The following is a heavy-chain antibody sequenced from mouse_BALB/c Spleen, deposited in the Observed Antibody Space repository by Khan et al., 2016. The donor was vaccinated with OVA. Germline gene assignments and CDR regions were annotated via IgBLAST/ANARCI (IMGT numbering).Heavy chain of an antibody. V-gene: IGHV1-81*01. D-gene: IGHD2-14*01. J-gene: IGHJ3*01. CDR3: ARGGYSVFAY. Sequence: VQLQESGPELVKPGASLKVSCKASGYTFTDYVIGWVRQRTSQGLEWIGDIFPGSGTPYYNENFKDKATLTADKSSNTASMQLSSLTSADSAVYCWARGGYSVFAYWGQGTLVTVSA. CDR2: IFPGSGTP. CDR1: GYTFTDYV.